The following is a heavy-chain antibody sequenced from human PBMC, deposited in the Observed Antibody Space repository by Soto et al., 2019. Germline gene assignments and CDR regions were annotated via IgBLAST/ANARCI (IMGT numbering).Heavy chain of an antibody. CDR3: SRDGIPNSSPPFVIAH. CDR1: GGSFSGYY. CDR2: INHSGST. D-gene: IGHD6-19*01. Sequence: SETLSLTCAVYGGSFSGYYWSWIRQPPGKGLEWIGEINHSGSTNYNPSLKSRVTISVDTSKNQFSLKLNSVSAADTAVYYCSRDGIPNSSPPFVIAHWGRRTLVTVSS. V-gene: IGHV4-34*01. J-gene: IGHJ5*02.